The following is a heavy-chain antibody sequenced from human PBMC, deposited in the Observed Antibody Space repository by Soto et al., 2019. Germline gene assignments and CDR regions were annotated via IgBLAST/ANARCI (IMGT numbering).Heavy chain of an antibody. D-gene: IGHD3-10*01. J-gene: IGHJ6*03. V-gene: IGHV4-59*12. CDR2: FYYSGGT. Sequence: GNGLEWIGYFYYSGGTNHTPSLKSRVTISVDTSKNQSSLKLRSVTAADTAVYYCARGKMGHFYGSVSYYPAHRGHYMDVWGKGTTVTVSS. CDR3: ARGKMGHFYGSVSYYPAHRGHYMDV.